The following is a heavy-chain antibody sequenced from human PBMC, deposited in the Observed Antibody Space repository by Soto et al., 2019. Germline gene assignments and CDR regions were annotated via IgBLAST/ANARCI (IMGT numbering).Heavy chain of an antibody. V-gene: IGHV5-51*01. CDR2: VYPDDSDT. CDR3: ARGGRGTGADLHNMDV. CDR1: GYSFVYYW. Sequence: GELLKIWCLASGYSFVYYWSGCVGEVPGKGLEWMGIVYPDDSDTRYSPSFQGQVIISADKSINAAYLQWNSLKASDSAFYYCARGGRGTGADLHNMDVWGQGSTVTDSS. J-gene: IGHJ6*02. D-gene: IGHD1-1*01.